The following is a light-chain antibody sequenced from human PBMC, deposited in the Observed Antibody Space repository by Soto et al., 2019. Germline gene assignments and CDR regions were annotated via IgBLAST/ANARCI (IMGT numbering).Light chain of an antibody. Sequence: IVLTPSPATLSLSPGERATLSCTASQHVTTTYIAWYQQQFGQAPRLLIYGASTRATGTTHRFTGGGFGTDFTLTISRVEPEDFAVYYCQQYDSSFTFGGGTKV. CDR2: GAS. CDR3: QQYDSSFT. J-gene: IGKJ4*01. CDR1: QHVTTTY. V-gene: IGKV3-20*01.